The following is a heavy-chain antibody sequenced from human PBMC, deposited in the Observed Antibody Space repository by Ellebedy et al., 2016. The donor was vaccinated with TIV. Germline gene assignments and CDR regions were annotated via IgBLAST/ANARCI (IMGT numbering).Heavy chain of an antibody. CDR1: GYSISSGYY. CDR3: SRLARITLIRGVLGYHSMDV. V-gene: IGHV4-38-2*02. J-gene: IGHJ6*01. CDR2: IYHSGST. D-gene: IGHD3-10*01. Sequence: SETLSLTCTVSGYSISSGYYWGWIRLPPGTGLEWIGSIYHSGSTYYNPSLKSRVTISVDTSKNQFSLKLSSVTAADTAVYYCSRLARITLIRGVLGYHSMDVWGQGTSVTVSS.